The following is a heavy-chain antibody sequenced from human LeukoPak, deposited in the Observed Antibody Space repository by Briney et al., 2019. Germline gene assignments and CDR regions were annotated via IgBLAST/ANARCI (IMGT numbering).Heavy chain of an antibody. J-gene: IGHJ3*02. CDR1: GYTFTGYY. D-gene: IGHD5-24*01. V-gene: IGHV1-2*02. CDR2: INPNSGGT. CDR3: ARVRDGYNDAYDI. Sequence: GASVKVSCKASGYTFTGYYMHWVRQAPGQRLEWIGWINPNSGGTNYAQKFQGRVTTTRDTSISTAYMELRSLKSEDTAVYYCARVRDGYNDAYDIWGQGTMVTVSS.